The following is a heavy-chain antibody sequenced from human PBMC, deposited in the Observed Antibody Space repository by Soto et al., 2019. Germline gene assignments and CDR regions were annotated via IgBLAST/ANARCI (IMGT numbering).Heavy chain of an antibody. CDR2: IYPGDSDT. CDR3: AGHPKGWVCCYFRSDVLYNSFQ. Sequence: EALSLSCKERADSSSDDLIALERQRPGQGLEWMGIIYPGDSDTRYSPSFQGQVTIPADTSINTVYLQWSSLKASDTAMYYCAGHPKGWVCCYFRSDVLYNSFQ. CDR1: ADSSSDDL. V-gene: IGHV5-51*01. J-gene: IGHJ1*01. D-gene: IGHD2-2*02.